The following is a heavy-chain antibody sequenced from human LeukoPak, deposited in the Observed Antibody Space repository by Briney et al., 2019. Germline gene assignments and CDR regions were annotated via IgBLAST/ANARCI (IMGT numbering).Heavy chain of an antibody. CDR1: GGSISSSSYY. D-gene: IGHD3-3*01. V-gene: IGHV4-39*01. J-gene: IGHJ4*02. CDR2: IYYSGST. CDR3: ARNIWNGYYPFDY. Sequence: SETLSPTCTVSGGSISSSSYYWGWIRQPPGKGLEWIGSIYYSGSTYYNPSLKSRVTISVDTSKNQFSLKLSSVTAADTAVYYCARNIWNGYYPFDYWGQGTLVTVSS.